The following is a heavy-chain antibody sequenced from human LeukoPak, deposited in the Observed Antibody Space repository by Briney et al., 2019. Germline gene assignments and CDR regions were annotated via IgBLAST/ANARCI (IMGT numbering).Heavy chain of an antibody. V-gene: IGHV1-2*02. D-gene: IGHD3-10*01. CDR2: INPNSGGT. CDR1: GYIFTSYG. CDR3: ARPGGSKKAFDI. J-gene: IGHJ3*02. Sequence: ASVKVSCKASGYIFTSYGISWVRQAPGQGLEWMGWINPNSGGTNYAQKFQGRVTMTRDTSISTAYMELSRLRSDDTAVYYCARPGGSKKAFDIWGQGTMVTVSS.